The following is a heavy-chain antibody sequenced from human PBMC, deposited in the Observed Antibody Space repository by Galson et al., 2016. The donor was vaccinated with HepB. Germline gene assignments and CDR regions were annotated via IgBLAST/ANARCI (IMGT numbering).Heavy chain of an antibody. J-gene: IGHJ5*02. Sequence: SLRLSCAASGFTFGKYAMHWVRQAPGKGLEWVSGISWNRETIGYADSVKGRFTTSRDNAENSVYLQLNSLRAEDTALYYCAARLGESLESWGQGTQVTVSS. V-gene: IGHV3-9*01. D-gene: IGHD3-16*01. CDR1: GFTFGKYA. CDR2: ISWNRETI. CDR3: AARLGESLES.